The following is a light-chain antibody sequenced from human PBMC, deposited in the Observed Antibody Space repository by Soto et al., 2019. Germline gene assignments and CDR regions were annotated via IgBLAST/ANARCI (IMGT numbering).Light chain of an antibody. Sequence: EIVLTQSPATLSLSPGDRVTLSCRASQSVGSYLAWYQQKPGQAPRLLIYGASNRATGIPARFSGSGSGTDCTLTISSLEPEDFAVYFCQNRNNWPPDATFGQGTRLEIK. CDR1: QSVGSY. CDR2: GAS. V-gene: IGKV3-11*01. J-gene: IGKJ2*01. CDR3: QNRNNWPPDAT.